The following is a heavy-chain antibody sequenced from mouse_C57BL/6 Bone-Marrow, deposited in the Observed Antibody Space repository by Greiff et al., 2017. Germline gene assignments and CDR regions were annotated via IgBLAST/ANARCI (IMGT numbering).Heavy chain of an antibody. J-gene: IGHJ4*01. CDR2: INPSTGGT. D-gene: IGHD2-4*01. V-gene: IGHV1-42*01. CDR3: ERGDYDYDRGNAMDY. Sequence: VQLKESGPELVKPGASVKISCKASGYSFTGYYMNWVKQSPEKSLEWIGEINPSTGGTTYNQKFKAKATLTVDKSSSTAYMQRKSLTSEDSAVYYCERGDYDYDRGNAMDYWGQGTSVTVSS. CDR1: GYSFTGYY.